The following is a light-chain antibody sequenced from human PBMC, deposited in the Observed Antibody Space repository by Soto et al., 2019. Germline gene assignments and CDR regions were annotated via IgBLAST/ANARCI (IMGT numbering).Light chain of an antibody. V-gene: IGKV3-15*01. Sequence: LSCRASRSVSSYLAWYQQKPGQAPRLLIYGESTRATGIPARFSGSGSETEFTRTLSILQYQDFAVYGCQPRLPFAEGTKVDIK. J-gene: IGKJ1*01. CDR1: RSVSSY. CDR3: QPRLP. CDR2: GES.